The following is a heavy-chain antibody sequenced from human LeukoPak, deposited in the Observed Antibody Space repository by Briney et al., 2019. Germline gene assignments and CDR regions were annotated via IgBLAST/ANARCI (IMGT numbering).Heavy chain of an antibody. D-gene: IGHD2-15*01. CDR1: GASISSGDYY. J-gene: IGHJ5*02. CDR3: ARPKGRGCNGGTCYTDWFDP. Sequence: SETLSLTCTVSGASISSGDYYWSWIRQPPGKGLEWIGYIHYGGNSYYNPSLKSRVTISIDTSKNQFSLKLSSVTAADTAVYYCARPKGRGCNGGTCYTDWFDPWGQGTLVTVSS. CDR2: IHYGGNS. V-gene: IGHV4-30-4*01.